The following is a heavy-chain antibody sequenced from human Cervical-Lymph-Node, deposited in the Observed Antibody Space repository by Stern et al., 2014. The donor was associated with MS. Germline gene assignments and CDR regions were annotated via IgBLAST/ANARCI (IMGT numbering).Heavy chain of an antibody. CDR3: ARASERSGYYPDYFQY. J-gene: IGHJ1*01. Sequence: VQLVESGPEVKKPGSSVKVSCKASGGTFSHYAISWVRQAPGQGLAWMGGLIIIFDTANYAQKFQGRVTISADESTSTAYMELSSLRSEDTAVYYCARASERSGYYPDYFQYWGQGTPVTVSS. CDR2: LIIIFDTA. V-gene: IGHV1-69*01. CDR1: GGTFSHYA. D-gene: IGHD3-22*01.